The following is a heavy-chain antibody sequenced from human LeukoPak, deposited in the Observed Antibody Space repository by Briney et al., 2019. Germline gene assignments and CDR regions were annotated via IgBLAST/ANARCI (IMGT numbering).Heavy chain of an antibody. CDR2: IFSSGNT. D-gene: IGHD6-13*01. CDR3: ARSQGSLNA. V-gene: IGHV4-39*07. Sequence: SETLSLTCTVSGGSISSSSYYWGVIRQPPGKGLEWIGSIFSSGNTYYNPSLKSRVTISVDTSKNQFSLKLSSVTAADTAVYYCARSQGSLNAWGQGTLVTVSS. J-gene: IGHJ5*02. CDR1: GGSISSSSYY.